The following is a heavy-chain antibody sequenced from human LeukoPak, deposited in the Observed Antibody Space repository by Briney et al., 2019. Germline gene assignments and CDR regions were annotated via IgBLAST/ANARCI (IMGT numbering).Heavy chain of an antibody. Sequence: PSETLSLTCAVYGGSFSSYYWSWIRQPPGKGLEWIGEINHSGSTNYNPSLKSRVTISVDTSKNQFSLKLSSVTAADTAVYYCAGLPNWNDGFDPWGQGTLVTVSS. CDR2: INHSGST. CDR3: AGLPNWNDGFDP. CDR1: GGSFSSYY. J-gene: IGHJ5*02. V-gene: IGHV4-34*01. D-gene: IGHD1-1*01.